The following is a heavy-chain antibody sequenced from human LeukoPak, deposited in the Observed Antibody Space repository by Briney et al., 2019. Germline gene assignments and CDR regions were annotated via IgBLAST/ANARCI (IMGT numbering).Heavy chain of an antibody. CDR1: GFTFNSYN. D-gene: IGHD3-16*01. J-gene: IGHJ6*03. V-gene: IGHV3-21*01. CDR2: ITSTSSYT. Sequence: GGSLRLSCAASGFTFNSYNMNWVRQAPGKGLEWVSSITSTSSYTFYADSVKGRFTISRDNAKNSLYLHLNSLRDEDTAIYYCARDPYNGDYGNFYYYYMDVWGKGTTVTISS. CDR3: ARDPYNGDYGNFYYYYMDV.